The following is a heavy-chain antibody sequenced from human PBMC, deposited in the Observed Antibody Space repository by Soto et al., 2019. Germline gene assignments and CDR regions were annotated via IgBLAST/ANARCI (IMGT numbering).Heavy chain of an antibody. CDR1: GFSFTNYA. Sequence: PWGSLRLSCAASGFSFTNYAMHWFRQASGKGLEWVSSMSGSGGGTYYADSAKGRFTISRDNSKNTLFLQMNSLRAEDTALYYCAGAYCSGTTCYGLYGMDVWGQGTTVTVSS. J-gene: IGHJ6*02. CDR3: AGAYCSGTTCYGLYGMDV. D-gene: IGHD2-2*01. V-gene: IGHV3-23*01. CDR2: MSGSGGGT.